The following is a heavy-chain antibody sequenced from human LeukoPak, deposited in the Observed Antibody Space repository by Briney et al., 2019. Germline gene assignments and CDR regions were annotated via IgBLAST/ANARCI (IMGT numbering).Heavy chain of an antibody. Sequence: GGSLRLSCAASGFTFSSYSMNWVRQAPGKGLEWVSYISSSSSTIYYADSVKGRFTISRDNAKNSLYLQMNSLRAEDTAVYYCAREVAYCGGDCYFLAHDAFDIWGQGTMVTVSS. V-gene: IGHV3-48*01. CDR1: GFTFSSYS. D-gene: IGHD2-21*02. CDR2: ISSSSSTI. CDR3: AREVAYCGGDCYFLAHDAFDI. J-gene: IGHJ3*02.